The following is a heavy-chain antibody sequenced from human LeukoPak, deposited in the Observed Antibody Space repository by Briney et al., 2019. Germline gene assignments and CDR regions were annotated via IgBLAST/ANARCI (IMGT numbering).Heavy chain of an antibody. CDR3: AKDGAAAGPPGHDY. D-gene: IGHD6-13*01. Sequence: WVRQPPGKGLEWVSAISGSGGSTYYADSVKGRFTISRDNSKNTLYLQMNSLRAEDTAVYYCAKDGAAAGPPGHDYWGQGTLVTVSS. J-gene: IGHJ4*02. V-gene: IGHV3-23*01. CDR2: ISGSGGST.